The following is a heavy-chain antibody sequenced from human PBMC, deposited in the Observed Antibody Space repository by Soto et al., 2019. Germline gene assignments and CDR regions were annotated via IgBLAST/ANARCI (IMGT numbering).Heavy chain of an antibody. CDR1: GFTFSSYC. Sequence: EVQLVESGGVLVKPGGSLILSCAASGFTFSSYCMKWVRQGPGKGLEWVSSISSSSSYIYYADSGKGRVIISRDNAKNSLYLQVYGQSAEDTAVYYCASEGIAAAFGYCDQGTLVTVST. CDR2: ISSSSSYI. J-gene: IGHJ4*02. D-gene: IGHD6-13*01. CDR3: ASEGIAAAFGY. V-gene: IGHV3-21*01.